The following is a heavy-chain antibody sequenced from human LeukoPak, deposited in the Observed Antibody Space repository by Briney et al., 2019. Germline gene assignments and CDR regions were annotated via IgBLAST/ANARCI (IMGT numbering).Heavy chain of an antibody. CDR3: AKGYDSSGYYLIGFDY. D-gene: IGHD3-22*01. CDR1: GFTFSDYY. J-gene: IGHJ4*02. Sequence: GGSLRLSCAASGFTFSDYYMSWIRQAPGKGLEWISYINTGGTTIYYADSVKGRFTISRDNAKNSLYLQMNSLRAEDTALYYCAKGYDSSGYYLIGFDYWGQGTLVTVSS. CDR2: INTGGTTI. V-gene: IGHV3-11*01.